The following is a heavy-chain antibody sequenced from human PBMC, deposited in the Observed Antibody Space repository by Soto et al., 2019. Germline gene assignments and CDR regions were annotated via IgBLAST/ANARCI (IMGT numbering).Heavy chain of an antibody. J-gene: IGHJ4*02. CDR1: GFTFSNYA. V-gene: IGHV3-48*02. D-gene: IGHD4-17*01. CDR2: ISHKSSAI. Sequence: GGSLRLSCAASGFTFSNYAMNWVRQAPGKGLEWVSYISHKSSAIYHADSVKGRFTISRDNAKNSLYLQMNSLRDEDTAVYYCARDPYSSTTVTIVDYWGQGTLVTVSS. CDR3: ARDPYSSTTVTIVDY.